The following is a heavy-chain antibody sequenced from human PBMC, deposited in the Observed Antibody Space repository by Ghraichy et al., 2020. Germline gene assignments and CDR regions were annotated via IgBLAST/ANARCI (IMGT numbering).Heavy chain of an antibody. CDR1: GFTFSSYA. V-gene: IGHV3-30*18. D-gene: IGHD6-19*01. Sequence: GGSLRLSCAASGFTFSSYAMHWVRQAPGKGLEWVALISYDGGNKYYTDSVKGRFTISRDNSKNTLYLQMNSLRGEDTAVYYCAKDDSAHSSGWYDAFDIWSHGTMATISS. J-gene: IGHJ3*02. CDR2: ISYDGGNK. CDR3: AKDDSAHSSGWYDAFDI.